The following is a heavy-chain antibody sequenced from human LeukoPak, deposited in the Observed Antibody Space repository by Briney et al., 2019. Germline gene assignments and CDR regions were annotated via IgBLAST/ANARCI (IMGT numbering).Heavy chain of an antibody. CDR1: GGSTSSSNYY. J-gene: IGHJ4*02. CDR3: ARIGAGPTYCDFWSGYSSFYFDY. V-gene: IGHV4-39*01. D-gene: IGHD3-3*01. Sequence: SETLSLTCTVSGGSTSSSNYYWGWIRQPPGKGLEWIGGIHYSGNTYYNPSLKSRVTISVDTSKNQFSLKLSSVTAADTAVYYCARIGAGPTYCDFWSGYSSFYFDYWGQGTLVTVSS. CDR2: IHYSGNT.